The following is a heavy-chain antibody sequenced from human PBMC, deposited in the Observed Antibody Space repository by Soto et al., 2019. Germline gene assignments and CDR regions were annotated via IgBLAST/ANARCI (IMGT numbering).Heavy chain of an antibody. CDR3: ARSPVEIVATSLYWFDS. J-gene: IGHJ5*01. D-gene: IGHD5-12*01. Sequence: EVQLVESGGGLVKPGGSLRLSCAASGFTFSSYSMNWVRQAPGKGLEWVSSISSSSTYIYYADSVKGRFTISRDNAKNSLYLPMNSLRVEDTAVYYCARSPVEIVATSLYWFDSWVQGTLVTVSS. CDR2: ISSSSTYI. CDR1: GFTFSSYS. V-gene: IGHV3-21*01.